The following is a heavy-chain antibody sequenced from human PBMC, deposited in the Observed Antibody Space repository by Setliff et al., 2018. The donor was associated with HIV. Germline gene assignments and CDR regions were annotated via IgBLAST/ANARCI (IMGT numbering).Heavy chain of an antibody. CDR3: ASGKGVGGVVITDGLDV. V-gene: IGHV1-8*01. J-gene: IGHJ6*04. D-gene: IGHD3-10*01. CDR1: GYTLKSFG. Sequence: SVKVSSKASGYTLKSFGITWVRRATGQGLEWMGWMNPNSGVTGYALKFHDRVTMTRDTSISTAYLELRTLTSEDTAVYYCASGKGVGGVVITDGLDVWGKGTTVTVSS. CDR2: MNPNSGVT.